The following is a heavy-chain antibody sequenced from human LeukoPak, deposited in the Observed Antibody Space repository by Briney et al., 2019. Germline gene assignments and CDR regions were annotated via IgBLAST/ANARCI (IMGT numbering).Heavy chain of an antibody. V-gene: IGHV1-2*02. Sequence: ASVKVSCKASGYTFTGYYMHWVRQAPGQGLEWMGWINPNSGGTNYAQKFQGRVTMTRDTSISTAYMELSRLRSDDTAVYYCAREGVVVVAATVYYYDSSGSYDLGYWGQGTLVTVSS. CDR3: AREGVVVVAATVYYYDSSGSYDLGY. D-gene: IGHD3-22*01. J-gene: IGHJ4*02. CDR2: INPNSGGT. CDR1: GYTFTGYY.